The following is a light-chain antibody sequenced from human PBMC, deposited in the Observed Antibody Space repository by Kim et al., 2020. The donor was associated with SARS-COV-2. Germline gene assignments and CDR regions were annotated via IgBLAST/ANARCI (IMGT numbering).Light chain of an antibody. CDR3: QAWDSSTEV. CDR2: QDS. J-gene: IGLJ1*01. V-gene: IGLV3-1*01. CDR1: KVGDKY. Sequence: SYELTQPPSVSVSPGQTASITCSGDKVGDKYACWYQQKPGQSPVLVIYQDSKRPSGIPERFSGSNSGNTATLTISGTQAMDEADYYCQAWDSSTEVFGTG.